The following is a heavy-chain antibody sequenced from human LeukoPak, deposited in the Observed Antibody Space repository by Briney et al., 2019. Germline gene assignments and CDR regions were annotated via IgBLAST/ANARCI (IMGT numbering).Heavy chain of an antibody. V-gene: IGHV4-39*01. D-gene: IGHD3-10*01. Sequence: KPSDPLSLTCTVSVDSITVSTYHWRSIRQPPGKGLEWIGSLYYTGITYYNPSLKSRITISVDTSKNQFSLKMNSVTAADTAMYYGARLVSGNAGDYWGQGILVTVSS. CDR1: VDSITVSTYH. CDR3: ARLVSGNAGDY. CDR2: LYYTGIT. J-gene: IGHJ4*02.